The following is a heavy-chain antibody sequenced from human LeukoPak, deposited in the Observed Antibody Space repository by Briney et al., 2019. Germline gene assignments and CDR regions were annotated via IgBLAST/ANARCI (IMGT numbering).Heavy chain of an antibody. CDR2: TCYRSKWYN. Sequence: SQTLSLTCAISGDSVSSNSAAWNWIRQSPSRGLEWLGRTCYRSKWYNDYAVSVKSRITINPDTSKNQFSLQLNSVTPEDTAVYYFARDTIFGAYYYYYGMDVWGQGTPVTVSS. CDR3: ARDTIFGAYYYYYGMDV. D-gene: IGHD3-3*01. CDR1: GDSVSSNSAA. J-gene: IGHJ6*01. V-gene: IGHV6-1*01.